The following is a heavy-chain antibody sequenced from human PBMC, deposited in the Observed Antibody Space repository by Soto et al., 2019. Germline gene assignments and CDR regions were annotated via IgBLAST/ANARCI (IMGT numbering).Heavy chain of an antibody. Sequence: PSETLSLTCTVSGGSISSYYWSWIRQPPGKGLEWIGYFFYSGSTNYNPSLKSRVTISVDTSKNQFSLRLSSVTAADTAVYYCARERPDGCRLDPWGQGTLVTVSS. CDR1: GGSISSYY. J-gene: IGHJ5*02. D-gene: IGHD6-19*01. V-gene: IGHV4-59*12. CDR3: ARERPDGCRLDP. CDR2: FFYSGST.